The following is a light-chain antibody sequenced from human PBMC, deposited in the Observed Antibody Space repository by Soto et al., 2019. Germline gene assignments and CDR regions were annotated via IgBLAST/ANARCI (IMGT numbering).Light chain of an antibody. J-gene: IGKJ5*01. V-gene: IGKV3-20*01. CDR2: GAS. CDR3: QQYGYSPIT. CDR1: QSVSSY. Sequence: EIVLTQSPATPSLSPGERATLSCRASQSVSSYLAWFQQKPGQAPRLLIYGASSRATGIPDRFSGSGSGTDFTLTISRLEPEDFAVYYCQQYGYSPITFGQGTRLEI.